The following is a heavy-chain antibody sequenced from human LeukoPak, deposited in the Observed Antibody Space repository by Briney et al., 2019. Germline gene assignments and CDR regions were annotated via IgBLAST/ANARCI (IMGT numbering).Heavy chain of an antibody. CDR3: ARISVVVSATECRNDAFDI. CDR1: GGSISSYC. D-gene: IGHD2-21*01. J-gene: IGHJ3*02. Sequence: SETLSLTCSVSGGSISSYCWNWIRQPPGKGLEWIGYICYSGSTNYNPSLKSRVTISVDTSKSQFSLKLSSVTAADTAVYYCARISVVVSATECRNDAFDIWGQGTMVSVSS. CDR2: ICYSGST. V-gene: IGHV4-59*01.